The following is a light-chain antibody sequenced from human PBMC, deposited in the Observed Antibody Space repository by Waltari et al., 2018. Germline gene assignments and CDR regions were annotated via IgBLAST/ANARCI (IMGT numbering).Light chain of an antibody. CDR2: GVS. J-gene: IGLJ2*01. V-gene: IGLV2-14*01. Sequence: QSAPTQPPSVSGSPGQSVTISCTGTSSDVGGYNYVSWYQQHPGKAPKLMIYGVSNRPSGVSDRFSGSKSGNTASLTISGLQAEDEADYYCCSYTTSSTYVLFGGGTRLTVL. CDR3: CSYTTSSTYVL. CDR1: SSDVGGYNY.